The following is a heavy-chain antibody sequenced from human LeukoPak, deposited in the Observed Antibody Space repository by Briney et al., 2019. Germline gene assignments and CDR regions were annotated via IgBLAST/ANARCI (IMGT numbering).Heavy chain of an antibody. CDR1: GGSISSYY. CDR3: ARHFPDIVVVVAAGTFDY. CDR2: IYYSGST. D-gene: IGHD2-15*01. J-gene: IGHJ4*02. Sequence: SETLSLTCTVSGGSISSYYWSWIRQPPGKGLEWIGYIYYSGSTNYNPSLKSRVTISVDTPKNQFSLKLSSVTAADTAVYYCARHFPDIVVVVAAGTFDYWGQGTLVTVSS. V-gene: IGHV4-59*08.